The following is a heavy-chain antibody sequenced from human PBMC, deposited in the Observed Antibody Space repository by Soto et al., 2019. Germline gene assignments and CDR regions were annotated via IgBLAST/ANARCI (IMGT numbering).Heavy chain of an antibody. CDR1: GDSISSGYY. Sequence: PSETLSLTCAVSGDSISSGYYWAWIRQPPGKGLEWIGYIYYSGSTNYNPSLKSRVTISVDTSKNQFSLKLSSVTAADTAVYYCARGGDYDFWSGYYPAGGGMDVWGQGTTVTVSS. CDR2: IYYSGST. D-gene: IGHD3-3*01. V-gene: IGHV4-61*01. CDR3: ARGGDYDFWSGYYPAGGGMDV. J-gene: IGHJ6*02.